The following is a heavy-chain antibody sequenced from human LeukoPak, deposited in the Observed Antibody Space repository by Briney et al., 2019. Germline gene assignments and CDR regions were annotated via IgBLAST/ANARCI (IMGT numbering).Heavy chain of an antibody. D-gene: IGHD5-24*01. J-gene: IGHJ6*02. Sequence: ESGPALVKPTQPLTLTCTFSGFSLSTSGMCVSWIRQPPGKALEWLARIDWDDDRYYNASLKTRLTISKDTSKNQVVLTMTNMDPVDTATYYCARSSRDHYYNYGMDVWGQGTTVTVSS. CDR2: IDWDDDR. CDR1: GFSLSTSGMC. V-gene: IGHV2-70*11. CDR3: ARSSRDHYYNYGMDV.